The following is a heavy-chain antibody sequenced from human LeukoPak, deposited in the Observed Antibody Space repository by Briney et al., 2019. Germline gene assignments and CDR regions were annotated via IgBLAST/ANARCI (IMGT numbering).Heavy chain of an antibody. Sequence: PSETLSLTCAVYGGSFSGYYWSWIRQPAGKGLEWIGRIYTSGSTNYNPSLKSRVTMSVDTSKNQFSLKLSSVTAADTAVYYCARMTTVVTENWNYYYYGMDVWGQGTTVTVSS. CDR1: GGSFSGYY. D-gene: IGHD4-23*01. CDR3: ARMTTVVTENWNYYYYGMDV. V-gene: IGHV4-59*10. CDR2: IYTSGST. J-gene: IGHJ6*02.